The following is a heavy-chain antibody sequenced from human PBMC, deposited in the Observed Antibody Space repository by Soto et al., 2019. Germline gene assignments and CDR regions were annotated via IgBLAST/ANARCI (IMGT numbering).Heavy chain of an antibody. CDR2: ISHDGRKE. V-gene: IGHV3-30*04. Sequence: QVQMVESGGGVVQPGRSLRLSCTVSGFTFNNYALHWVRQTPGQGLEWVAVISHDGRKEYYAAAVKGRFTISRDPSENTLYLQMNSLRVDDTPVYYCARDPKILLWSEIFDFWGQGTMVTVSS. D-gene: IGHD3-10*01. CDR1: GFTFNNYA. CDR3: ARDPKILLWSEIFDF. J-gene: IGHJ4*02.